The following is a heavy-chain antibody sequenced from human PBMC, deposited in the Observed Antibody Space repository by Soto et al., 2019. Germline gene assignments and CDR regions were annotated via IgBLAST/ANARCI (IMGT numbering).Heavy chain of an antibody. CDR2: IYPGDSDT. Sequence: GESLKISCKGSGYSFTSYWIGWVRQMPGKGLEWMGIIYPGDSDTRYSPSFQGRVTISADKSISTAYLQWSSLKASDTAMYYCARLHRGYEYYYYYYYMDVWGKGTTVTVSS. CDR1: GYSFTSYW. V-gene: IGHV5-51*01. D-gene: IGHD5-12*01. CDR3: ARLHRGYEYYYYYYYMDV. J-gene: IGHJ6*03.